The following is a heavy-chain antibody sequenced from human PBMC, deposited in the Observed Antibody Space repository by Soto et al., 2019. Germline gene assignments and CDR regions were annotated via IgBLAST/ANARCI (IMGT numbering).Heavy chain of an antibody. CDR2: ISAYNGNT. J-gene: IGHJ5*02. Sequence: ASVKVSCKASGYTFTSYGISWVRQAPGQGLEWMGWISAYNGNTNYAQKLQGRVTMTTDTSTSTAYMELRSLRSDDTAVYYCASYSDYQYRNWFAPWGQGTLVTVSS. CDR3: ASYSDYQYRNWFAP. V-gene: IGHV1-18*01. D-gene: IGHD5-12*01. CDR1: GYTFTSYG.